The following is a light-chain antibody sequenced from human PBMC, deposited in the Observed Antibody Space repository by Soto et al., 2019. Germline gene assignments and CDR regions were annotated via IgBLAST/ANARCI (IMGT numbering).Light chain of an antibody. Sequence: MTQSPSTLSASVGDRVTITCRASQSVSSFLAWYQQHPGQPPRLLIYGISTRATGIPARFSGSGSGTEFTLTISSLQSEDFAVYYCQQYNNWPPITFGQGTRLEIK. CDR2: GIS. CDR3: QQYNNWPPIT. J-gene: IGKJ5*01. CDR1: QSVSSF. V-gene: IGKV3-15*01.